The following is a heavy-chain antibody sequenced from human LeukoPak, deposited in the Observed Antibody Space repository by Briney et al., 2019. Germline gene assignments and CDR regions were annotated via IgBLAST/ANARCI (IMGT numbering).Heavy chain of an antibody. V-gene: IGHV3-21*01. CDR2: ISPDSNYK. J-gene: IGHJ4*02. CDR1: GFTFSTYS. D-gene: IGHD6-13*01. Sequence: GGSLRLSCAASGFTFSTYSMNWLRLAPGKGLEWVSSISPDSNYKYYVDSVKGRFTISRDNAKSSLYLQMNSLRAEDTAVYYCAKGYIAAELDYWGQGTLVTVSS. CDR3: AKGYIAAELDY.